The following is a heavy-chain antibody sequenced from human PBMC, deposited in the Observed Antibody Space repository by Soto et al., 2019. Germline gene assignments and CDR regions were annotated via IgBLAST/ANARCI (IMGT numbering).Heavy chain of an antibody. CDR2: MTPNTGYT. D-gene: IGHD6-19*01. CDR3: ARNPYSSGRFDP. V-gene: IGHV1-8*01. J-gene: IGHJ5*02. Sequence: QVQLVQSGAEVKKPGASVKVSCKASGYNFIDYDINWVRQSTGQGLEWMGWMTPNTGYTGYAQKFQCRVILTSDASIGTAYMELSSLNSDDTAVYYCARNPYSSGRFDPWGQGTLVTVSS. CDR1: GYNFIDYD.